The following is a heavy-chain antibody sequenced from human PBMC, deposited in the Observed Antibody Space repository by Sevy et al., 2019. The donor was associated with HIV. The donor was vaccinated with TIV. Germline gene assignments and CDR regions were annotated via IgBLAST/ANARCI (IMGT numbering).Heavy chain of an antibody. CDR2: ISNTGISQ. D-gene: IGHD6-19*01. Sequence: GGSLRLSCAASGFTFSTYGMHWVRQAPGKGLEWVSFISNTGISQYSTDSVKGRFTISRDNSKSTLFLQVSSLRPEDTAMYYCAKERNSGWYPPDSGNFDSWGQGTLVTVSS. CDR1: GFTFSTYG. J-gene: IGHJ4*02. CDR3: AKERNSGWYPPDSGNFDS. V-gene: IGHV3-30*18.